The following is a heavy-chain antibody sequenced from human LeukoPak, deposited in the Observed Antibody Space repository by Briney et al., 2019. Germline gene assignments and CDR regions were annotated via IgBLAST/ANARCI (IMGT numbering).Heavy chain of an antibody. CDR1: GYTFTSYY. CDR2: IIPIFGTA. Sequence: ASVKVSCKASGYTFTSYYMHWVRQAPGQGLEWMGGIIPIFGTANYAQKFQGRVTITADESTSTAYMELSSLRSEDTAVYYCASSMVRGVIITPFDPWGQGTLVTVSS. V-gene: IGHV1-69*13. J-gene: IGHJ5*02. D-gene: IGHD3-10*01. CDR3: ASSMVRGVIITPFDP.